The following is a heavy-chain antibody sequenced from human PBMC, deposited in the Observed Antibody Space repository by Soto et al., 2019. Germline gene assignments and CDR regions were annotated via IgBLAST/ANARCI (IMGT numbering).Heavy chain of an antibody. CDR1: GFTVSSNY. CDR2: IYSGGST. J-gene: IGHJ6*03. Sequence: GGSLRLSCAASGFTVSSNYMSWVRQAPGKGLEWVSVIYSGGSTYYADSVKGRFTISRDSSKNTLYLQMNSLRAEDTAVYYCARVFYYYYYMDVWGKGTTVTVSS. CDR3: ARVFYYYYYMDV. V-gene: IGHV3-66*01.